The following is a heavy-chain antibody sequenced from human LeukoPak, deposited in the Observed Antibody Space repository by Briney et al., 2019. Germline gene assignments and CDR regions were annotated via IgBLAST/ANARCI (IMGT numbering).Heavy chain of an antibody. Sequence: GGSLRLSCAASGFTFSSYNMNWVRQAPGKGLEWVGRIKSKSDDETTDYAAPVKGRFTISRDDSKNTVYLQMNSLKTEDTAVYYCGLGSGRTDFDYWGQGTLVTVSS. CDR2: IKSKSDDETT. CDR3: GLGSGRTDFDY. J-gene: IGHJ4*02. D-gene: IGHD3-10*01. CDR1: GFTFSSYN. V-gene: IGHV3-15*01.